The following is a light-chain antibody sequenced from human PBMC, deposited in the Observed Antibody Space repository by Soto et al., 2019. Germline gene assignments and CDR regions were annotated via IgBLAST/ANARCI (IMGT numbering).Light chain of an antibody. V-gene: IGLV1-40*01. CDR3: QSYDSRLSAVV. CDR2: DNS. CDR1: SSNIGAGFD. J-gene: IGLJ2*01. Sequence: QSVLTQPPSVSGAPGPRVTISCTGNSSNIGAGFDVHWYQQLPGTAPKLLIYDNSNRPSGVPDRFSGSKSGTSASLAITGLQAEDGTDYYCQSYDSRLSAVVFGGWTKVTVL.